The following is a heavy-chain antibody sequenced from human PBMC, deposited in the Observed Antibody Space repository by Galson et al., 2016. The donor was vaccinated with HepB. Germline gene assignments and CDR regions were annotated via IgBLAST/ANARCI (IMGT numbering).Heavy chain of an antibody. D-gene: IGHD3-9*01. CDR2: IWYDGSNK. CDR1: GFTFRSYG. Sequence: SLRLSCAASGFTFRSYGMHWVRKAPGKGLEWVAVIWYDGSNKYYGDSVKGRFTISRDNSKNTLYLQMNSLGPEDTAVYYCAAYDTGHFDYWGQGTVVTVSS. V-gene: IGHV3-33*01. J-gene: IGHJ4*02. CDR3: AAYDTGHFDY.